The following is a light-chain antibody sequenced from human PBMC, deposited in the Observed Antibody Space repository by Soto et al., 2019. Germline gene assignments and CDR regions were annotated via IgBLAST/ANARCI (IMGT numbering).Light chain of an antibody. J-gene: IGKJ1*01. CDR2: DAS. Sequence: ETVLTQSPGTLSLSPGDRATLSCRASQSVSSSYLAWYQQKPGQAPRLLIYDASTRATGIPERFSGSGSGTEFTLTISSLQSEDFAVYYCQQYTNWPKTFGQGTKVEIK. V-gene: IGKV3D-15*01. CDR1: QSVSSSY. CDR3: QQYTNWPKT.